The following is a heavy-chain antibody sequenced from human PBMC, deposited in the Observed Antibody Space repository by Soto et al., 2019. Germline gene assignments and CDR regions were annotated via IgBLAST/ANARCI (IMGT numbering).Heavy chain of an antibody. J-gene: IGHJ4*02. CDR2: ISAYNGNT. CDR1: GYTFTSYA. D-gene: IGHD3-10*01. CDR3: ARSGPRAGY. Sequence: QVQLVQSGAEVKKPGASVKVSCKASGYTFTSYAISWVRQARGQGLEWMGWISAYNGNTNYAQKVQGRVTMTTDTSRTTADMAVRSLSSDGAAGYACARSGPRAGYWGQGTLVTVSS. V-gene: IGHV1-18*01.